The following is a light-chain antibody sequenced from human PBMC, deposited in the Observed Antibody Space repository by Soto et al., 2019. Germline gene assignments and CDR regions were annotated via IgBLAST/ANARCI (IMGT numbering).Light chain of an antibody. CDR2: GAS. Sequence: EIVMTQSPATLSVSPGERATLSCRASQSVSSNLAWYQKKPGQAPRLLIYGASTRATGIPARFSGSGSGKEFTLTISSLQSEDCAVYYCQQYNNWPPRAWTFGQGTKVEIK. CDR1: QSVSSN. V-gene: IGKV3-15*01. CDR3: QQYNNWPPRAWT. J-gene: IGKJ1*01.